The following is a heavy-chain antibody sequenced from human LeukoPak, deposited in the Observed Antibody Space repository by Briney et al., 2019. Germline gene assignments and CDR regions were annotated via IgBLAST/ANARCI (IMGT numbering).Heavy chain of an antibody. CDR1: GFTFSKYD. J-gene: IGHJ4*02. CDR2: LHTAGDT. CDR3: SRGGPLAGYSYDY. V-gene: IGHV3-13*01. D-gene: IGHD3-22*01. Sequence: GGSLRLSCAASGFTFSKYDMHWVRQATGKGLEWVSALHTAGDTHYSDSVRGRFTISRDNAKNSLYLQMNSLRAGDTAVYYCSRGGPLAGYSYDYWGQGTLVTVSS.